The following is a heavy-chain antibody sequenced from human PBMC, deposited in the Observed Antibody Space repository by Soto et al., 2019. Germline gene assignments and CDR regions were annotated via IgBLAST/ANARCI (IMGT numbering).Heavy chain of an antibody. CDR1: GGSISSSSYY. CDR2: TYYSGST. V-gene: IGHV4-39*01. Sequence: PSETLSLTCTVSGGSISSSSYYWGWIRQPPGKGLEWIGSTYYSGSTYYNPSLKSRVTISVDTSKNQFSLKLSSVAAADTAVYYCASPSNSYTELDYWGQGTLVTVSS. J-gene: IGHJ4*02. CDR3: ASPSNSYTELDY. D-gene: IGHD4-4*01.